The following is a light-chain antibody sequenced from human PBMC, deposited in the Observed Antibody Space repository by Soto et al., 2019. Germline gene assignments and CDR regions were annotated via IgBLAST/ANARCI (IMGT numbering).Light chain of an antibody. J-gene: IGKJ1*01. Sequence: IVLRPAPGTPSLSPGARSTLSCMASQSVSSSYLAWYQQKPGQAPRLLIYGASSRATGIPDRFSGSGSGTDFTLTISRLEPEDFAVYYCQQYTNWPRTFGQGTKVDIK. CDR2: GAS. V-gene: IGKV3-20*01. CDR3: QQYTNWPRT. CDR1: QSVSSSY.